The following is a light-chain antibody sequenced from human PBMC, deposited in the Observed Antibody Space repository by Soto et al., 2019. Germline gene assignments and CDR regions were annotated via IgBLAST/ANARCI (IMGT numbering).Light chain of an antibody. CDR2: KAS. CDR1: QSISSW. Sequence: DIQMTQSPSTLSAPVGDRVTITCRASQSISSWLAWYQQKPGKAPKLLIYKASSLESGVPSRFSGSGSGTEFTLTISSLQPDDFATYYCQQYNSNGYTFGQGTKLEIK. V-gene: IGKV1-5*03. J-gene: IGKJ2*01. CDR3: QQYNSNGYT.